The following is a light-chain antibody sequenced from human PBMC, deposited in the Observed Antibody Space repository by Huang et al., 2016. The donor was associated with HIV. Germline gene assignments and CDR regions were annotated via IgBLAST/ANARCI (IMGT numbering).Light chain of an antibody. V-gene: IGKV3-11*01. CDR1: QSVSTY. Sequence: EIVLTQSPATLSLSPGDRATLSCRASQSVSTYLCWYQQKPGQAPRLLIYAAYHRAAGIPARFSGSGSGTDFTLTISSLEPEDFAVYYCQQRSIWPMLTFGGGTKVEI. CDR3: QQRSIWPMLT. J-gene: IGKJ4*01. CDR2: AAY.